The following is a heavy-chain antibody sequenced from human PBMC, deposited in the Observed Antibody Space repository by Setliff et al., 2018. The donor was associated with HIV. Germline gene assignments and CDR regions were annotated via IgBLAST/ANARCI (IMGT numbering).Heavy chain of an antibody. Sequence: SETLSLTCTVSGGSISSSSYYWGWIRQPPGKGLEWIGSIYYSGSTYYNPSLKSRVTISVDTSKNQFSLKLSPVTAADTAVYYCARLYYLVGNWFDPWGQGTLVTVPQ. CDR1: GGSISSSSYY. D-gene: IGHD2-2*01. CDR2: IYYSGST. CDR3: ARLYYLVGNWFDP. J-gene: IGHJ5*02. V-gene: IGHV4-39*01.